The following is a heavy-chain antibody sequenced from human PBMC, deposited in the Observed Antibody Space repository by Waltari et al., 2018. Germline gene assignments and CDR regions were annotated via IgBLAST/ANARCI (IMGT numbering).Heavy chain of an antibody. CDR1: GGSISSYS. Sequence: QVQLQESGPGLVKPSETLSLTCTVSGGSISSYSWRWIRQPPGKGLEWIGYIYYSGSTNYNPSLKSRVTISVDTSKNQFSLKLSSVTAADTAVYYCARECYDYVLDYWGQGTLVTVSS. CDR3: ARECYDYVLDY. D-gene: IGHD3-16*01. J-gene: IGHJ4*02. CDR2: IYYSGST. V-gene: IGHV4-59*01.